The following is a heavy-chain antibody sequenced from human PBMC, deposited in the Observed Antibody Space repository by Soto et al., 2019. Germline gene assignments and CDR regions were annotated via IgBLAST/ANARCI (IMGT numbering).Heavy chain of an antibody. V-gene: IGHV4-59*11. CDR2: ISYSGST. J-gene: IGHJ4*02. CDR1: GGSMSSHY. Sequence: SETLSLTCTVSGGSMSSHYWTWLRQPPGKGLEWIGYISYSGSTYYNPSLKSRVTISADTSRNQFSLKLSSVIAADTAVYYCARADPDASVGYWGQGTPAPVYS. CDR3: ARADPDASVGY. D-gene: IGHD3-16*01.